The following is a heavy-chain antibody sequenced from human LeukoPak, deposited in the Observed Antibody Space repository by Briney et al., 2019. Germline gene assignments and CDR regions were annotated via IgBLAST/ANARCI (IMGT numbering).Heavy chain of an antibody. CDR1: GGSFSGYY. V-gene: IGHV4-34*01. J-gene: IGHJ4*02. D-gene: IGHD5-24*01. CDR2: INHSGST. CDR3: ARGADEMATTDY. Sequence: SETRSLTCAVYGGSFSGYYWSWIRQPPGKGLEWIGEINHSGSTNYNPSLKSRVTISVDTSRNQFSLKLSSVTAADTAVYYCARGADEMATTDYWGQGTLVTVSS.